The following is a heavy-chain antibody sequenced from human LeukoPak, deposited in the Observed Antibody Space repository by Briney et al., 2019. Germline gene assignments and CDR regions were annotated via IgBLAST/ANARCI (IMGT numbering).Heavy chain of an antibody. V-gene: IGHV3-66*02. CDR2: IYSGGST. CDR3: ASAIRFLEWLYDY. J-gene: IGHJ4*02. D-gene: IGHD3-3*01. CDR1: GFTVSSNY. Sequence: PGGSLRLSCAASGFTVSSNYMSWVRQAPGKGLEWVSVIYSGGSTYYAGSVKGRFTISRDNSKNTLYLQMNSLRAEDTAVYYCASAIRFLEWLYDYWGQGTLVTVSS.